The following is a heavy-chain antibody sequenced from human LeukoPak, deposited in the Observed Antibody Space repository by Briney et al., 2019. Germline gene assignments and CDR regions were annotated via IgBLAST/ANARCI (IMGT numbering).Heavy chain of an antibody. D-gene: IGHD3-16*02. CDR1: GESFSGYY. CDR2: INHSGST. CDR3: ARGIPGRSIDY. Sequence: SETLSLTCAVYGESFSGYYWSWIRQPPGKGLDWIGEINHSGSTNYNPSLKSRVTISVDTSKNQSSLKLSSVTAADTAVYHCARGIPGRSIDYWGQGTLVTVSS. V-gene: IGHV4-34*01. J-gene: IGHJ4*02.